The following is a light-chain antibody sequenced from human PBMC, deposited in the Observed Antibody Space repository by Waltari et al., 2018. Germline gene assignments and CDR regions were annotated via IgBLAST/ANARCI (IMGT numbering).Light chain of an antibody. V-gene: IGKV1-39*01. CDR2: DAS. CDR3: QQSNSMPLT. J-gene: IGKJ4*01. Sequence: DIQMTQSPSSLSAYVGDRVTITCRVSQSIGGYLNWYQQKPGKAPDLLLYDASSLQSGVPSRFSGSGFGTDFTLTISSLQPEDFATYYCQQSNSMPLTFGGGTKVEIK. CDR1: QSIGGY.